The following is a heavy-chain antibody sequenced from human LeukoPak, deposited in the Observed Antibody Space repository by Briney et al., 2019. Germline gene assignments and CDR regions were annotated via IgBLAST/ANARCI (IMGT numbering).Heavy chain of an antibody. J-gene: IGHJ2*01. CDR3: ARAARQGFTMIVVPFFYFDL. CDR2: INHSGST. V-gene: IGHV4-31*03. Sequence: SQTLSLTFTVSGDSISSGASDWGWIRQHPKRGLEWVGYINHSGSTYYNPSLGSRVTMSVDTSKNQFSLKLSSVTAADSAVYYCARAARQGFTMIVVPFFYFDLWGRGTLVTVSS. CDR1: GDSISSGASD. D-gene: IGHD3-22*01.